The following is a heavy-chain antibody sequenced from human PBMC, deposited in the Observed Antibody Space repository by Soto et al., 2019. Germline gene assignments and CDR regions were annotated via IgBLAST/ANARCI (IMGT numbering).Heavy chain of an antibody. CDR3: SHRAYDTNGYYRFDP. CDR2: INHSGRV. Sequence: SETLSLTCAVYGGCFSGHSWTWIRQSPGKGLEWIGDINHSGRVNYSPSLKSRVTISLDTSKNQFSLTLSAVTAADTAMYYRSHRAYDTNGYYRFDPWGQGTLVTVSS. V-gene: IGHV4-34*01. J-gene: IGHJ5*01. D-gene: IGHD3-22*01. CDR1: GGCFSGHS.